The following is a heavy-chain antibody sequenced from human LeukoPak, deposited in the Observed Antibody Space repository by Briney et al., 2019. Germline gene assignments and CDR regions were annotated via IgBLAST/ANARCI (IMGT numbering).Heavy chain of an antibody. CDR2: INPNSGGT. CDR3: ARFHSLVVVAAPNWFDP. Sequence: ASVKVSCKVSRYTFIGYYMHWVRQAPGQGLEWMGWINPNSGGTNYAQKFQGRVTMTRDTSISTAYMELSRLRSDDTAVYYCARFHSLVVVAAPNWFDPWGQGTLVTVSS. D-gene: IGHD2-15*01. V-gene: IGHV1-2*02. CDR1: RYTFIGYY. J-gene: IGHJ5*02.